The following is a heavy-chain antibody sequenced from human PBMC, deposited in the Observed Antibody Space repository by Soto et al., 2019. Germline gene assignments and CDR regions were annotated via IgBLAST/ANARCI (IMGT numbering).Heavy chain of an antibody. V-gene: IGHV3-23*01. CDR3: AKAEAGPGRYYYYYYMDV. CDR1: GFTFSSYA. D-gene: IGHD6-19*01. J-gene: IGHJ6*03. Sequence: GGSLRLSCAASGFTFSSYAMSWVRQAPGKGLEWVSAISGSGGSTYYADSVKGRFTISRDNSKNTLYLQMNSLRAEDTAVYYCAKAEAGPGRYYYYYYMDVWGKGTTVTVSS. CDR2: ISGSGGST.